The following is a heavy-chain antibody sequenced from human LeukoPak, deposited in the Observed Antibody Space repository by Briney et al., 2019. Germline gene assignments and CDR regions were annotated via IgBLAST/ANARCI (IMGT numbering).Heavy chain of an antibody. Sequence: ASVKVSCKASGYTFISYYMHWVRQAPGQGLEWMGIINPSGGSTSYAQKFQGRVTMTRDMSTSTVYMELSSLRSEDTAVYYCARDTSGELPHDAFDIWGQGTMVTVSS. CDR2: INPSGGST. J-gene: IGHJ3*02. CDR1: GYTFISYY. D-gene: IGHD1-26*01. V-gene: IGHV1-46*01. CDR3: ARDTSGELPHDAFDI.